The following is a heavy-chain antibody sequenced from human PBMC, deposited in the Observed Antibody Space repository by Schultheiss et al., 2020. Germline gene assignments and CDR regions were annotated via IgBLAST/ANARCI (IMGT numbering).Heavy chain of an antibody. V-gene: IGHV4-39*07. J-gene: IGHJ5*02. CDR3: ATSAILGVAFDH. CDR1: GGSVSSGSYY. D-gene: IGHD3-3*01. Sequence: SETLSLTCTVSGGSVSSGSYYWSWIRQPPGKGLEWIGEINHSGSTNYNPSLKSRVTISVDTSKNQFSLKLSSVTAADTAVYYCATSAILGVAFDHWGQGTLVTV. CDR2: INHSGST.